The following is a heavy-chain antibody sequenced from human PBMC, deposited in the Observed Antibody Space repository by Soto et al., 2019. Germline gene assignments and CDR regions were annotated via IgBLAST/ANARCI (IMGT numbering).Heavy chain of an antibody. V-gene: IGHV3-15*07. CDR1: GFTFSNAW. J-gene: IGHJ6*02. CDR2: IKSKTDGGTT. CDR3: TTDRGFSSWYVYYYGMDV. Sequence: PGGSLSLSCAASGFTFSNAWMNWVRQAPGKGLEWVGRIKSKTDGGTTDYAAPVKGRFTISRDDSKNTLYLQMNSLKTEDTAVYYCTTDRGFSSWYVYYYGMDVWGQGTTVTVSS. D-gene: IGHD6-13*01.